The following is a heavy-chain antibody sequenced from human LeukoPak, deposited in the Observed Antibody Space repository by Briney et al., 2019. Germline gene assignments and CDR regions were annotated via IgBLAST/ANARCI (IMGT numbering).Heavy chain of an antibody. CDR3: ARDGGHRTTQYNWFDP. J-gene: IGHJ5*02. Sequence: GGSLRLSCAASGFTFSSYWMHWVRQAPGKGLEWVANIKPDGSEEYYVGSVKGRFTISRDNAKNSLYLQMNSLRAEDTAMYFCARDGGHRTTQYNWFDPWGQGTLVTVSS. D-gene: IGHD3-16*01. CDR2: IKPDGSEE. CDR1: GFTFSSYW. V-gene: IGHV3-7*01.